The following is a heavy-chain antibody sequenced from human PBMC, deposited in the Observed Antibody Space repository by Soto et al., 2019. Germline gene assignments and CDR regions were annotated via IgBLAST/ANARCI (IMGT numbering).Heavy chain of an antibody. V-gene: IGHV1-2*04. CDR2: INLNSGGT. Sequence: ASVKVACKASGYTFTDYYMHWVRQAPGQGLEWMGWINLNSGGTNYAQSFQGWVTMTRDTSISTAYMELSRLRSDDTAVYYCARPSRNAFDIWGQGTMVTVSS. J-gene: IGHJ3*02. CDR3: ARPSRNAFDI. CDR1: GYTFTDYY.